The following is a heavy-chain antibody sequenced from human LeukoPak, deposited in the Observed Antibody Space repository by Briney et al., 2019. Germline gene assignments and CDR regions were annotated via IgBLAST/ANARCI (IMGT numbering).Heavy chain of an antibody. Sequence: SETLSLTCAVYGGSFSGYYWSWIRQPPGRGLERTGEINHSGSTNYNPSLKSRVTISVDTSKNQFSLKLSSVTAADTAVYYCARGPYYYGSGPRGVGYYYGMDVWGQGTTVTVSS. D-gene: IGHD3-10*01. V-gene: IGHV4-34*01. J-gene: IGHJ6*02. CDR2: INHSGST. CDR1: GGSFSGYY. CDR3: ARGPYYYGSGPRGVGYYYGMDV.